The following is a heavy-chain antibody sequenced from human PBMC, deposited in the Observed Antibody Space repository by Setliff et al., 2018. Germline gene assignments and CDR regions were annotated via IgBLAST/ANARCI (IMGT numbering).Heavy chain of an antibody. V-gene: IGHV3-23*01. CDR2: ISDSGDTT. J-gene: IGHJ3*02. CDR3: ARQRYYYTTGKAFDI. D-gene: IGHD3-22*01. CDR1: GFTFSNNA. Sequence: RLSCVASGFTFSNNAMNWVRQAPGGGLEWVYGISDSGDTTIYADSVTGRFSISRENAMNSLYLQMNSLRADDTAVYYCARQRYYYTTGKAFDIWGQGTMVTVSS.